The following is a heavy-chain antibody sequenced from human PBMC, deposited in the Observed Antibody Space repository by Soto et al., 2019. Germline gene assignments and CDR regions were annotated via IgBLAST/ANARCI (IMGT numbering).Heavy chain of an antibody. CDR2: INAGNGNT. D-gene: IGHD3-3*01. Sequence: QVQLVQSGAEEKKPGASVKVSCKASGYTFTSYAMHWVRQAPGQRLEWMGWINAGNGNTKYSQKFQGRVTITRDTSASTAYMELGSLRSEDTAVYYSARGLLPFLEALLPPGENFDYWGQGTLVTVSS. CDR3: ARGLLPFLEALLPPGENFDY. V-gene: IGHV1-3*05. J-gene: IGHJ4*02. CDR1: GYTFTSYA.